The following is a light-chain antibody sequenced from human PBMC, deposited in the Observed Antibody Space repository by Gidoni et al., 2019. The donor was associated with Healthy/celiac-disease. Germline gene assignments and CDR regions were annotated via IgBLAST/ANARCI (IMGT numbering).Light chain of an antibody. V-gene: IGKV3-11*01. CDR1: QSVSSY. CDR2: DAS. Sequence: EIVLTQSPATLSLSPGERATLSCRASQSVSSYLAWYPQKPGQAPRLLIYDASNRATGIPARFSGSGSGTDFTLTISSLEPEDFAVYYCQQRSNWPRTFXXXTKLEIK. J-gene: IGKJ2*02. CDR3: QQRSNWPRT.